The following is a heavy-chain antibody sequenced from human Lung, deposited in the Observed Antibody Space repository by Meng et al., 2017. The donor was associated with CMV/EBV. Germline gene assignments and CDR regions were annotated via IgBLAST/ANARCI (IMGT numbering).Heavy chain of an antibody. CDR3: ARDIKSGRVGFDY. V-gene: IGHV3-11*04. CDR2: ISLTSTTV. Sequence: SXAASGFTFSEYFMAWIRQTPGKGLEWVSYISLTSTTVFYAESVRGRSTVSRDNAKNSLLLQMDSLRADDTAVYYCARDIKSGRVGFDYWSQGPLVTVSS. CDR1: GFTFSEYF. J-gene: IGHJ4*02.